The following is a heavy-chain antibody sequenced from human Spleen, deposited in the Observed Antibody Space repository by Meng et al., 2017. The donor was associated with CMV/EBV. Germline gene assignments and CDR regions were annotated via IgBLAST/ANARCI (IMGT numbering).Heavy chain of an antibody. V-gene: IGHV1-69*10. CDR1: GGTFSSYA. CDR3: ARTTTTSRGYFDL. D-gene: IGHD3-10*01. Sequence: CKASGGTFSSYAISWVRQAPGQGLEWMGGIIPILGITNYAQKFQGSVTITADKFTSTAFMELSSLTSEDTAVYYCARTTTTSRGYFDLWGRGTLVTVSS. J-gene: IGHJ2*01. CDR2: IIPILGIT.